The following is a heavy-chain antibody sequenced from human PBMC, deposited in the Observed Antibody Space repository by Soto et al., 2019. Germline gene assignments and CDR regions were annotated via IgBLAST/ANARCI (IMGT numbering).Heavy chain of an antibody. V-gene: IGHV3-21*01. D-gene: IGHD4-4*01. CDR1: GFTFSSYS. CDR2: ISSSSSYI. Sequence: GGSLRLSCAASGFTFSSYSMNWVRQAPGKGLEWVSSISSSSSYIYYADSVKGRFTISRDNAKNSLYLQMNSLRAEDTAVYYCARDGDYSNYYYYMDVWGKGTTVTVSS. CDR3: ARDGDYSNYYYYMDV. J-gene: IGHJ6*03.